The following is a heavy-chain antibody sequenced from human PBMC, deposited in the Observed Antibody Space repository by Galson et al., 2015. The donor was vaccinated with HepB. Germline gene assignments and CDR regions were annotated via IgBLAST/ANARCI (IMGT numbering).Heavy chain of an antibody. CDR1: GDSVSSNSAA. J-gene: IGHJ6*02. D-gene: IGHD3-3*01. CDR2: TYYRSTWYS. V-gene: IGHV6-1*01. CDR3: ARDRDGEVATIFGVVIPANYHSYGMDV. Sequence: CAISGDSVSSNSAAWNWIRRSPSRGLEWLGRTYYRSTWYSDYAVSVRSRITINPDTSKNQFSLQMNSLRAEDTAVYYCARDRDGEVATIFGVVIPANYHSYGMDVWGQGTTVTVSS.